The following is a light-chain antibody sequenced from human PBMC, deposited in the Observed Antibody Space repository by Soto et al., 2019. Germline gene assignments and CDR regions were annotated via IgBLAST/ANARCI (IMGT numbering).Light chain of an antibody. CDR1: ESVSTN. CDR3: QQYSIWRT. J-gene: IGKJ1*01. CDR2: GAS. V-gene: IGKV3-15*01. Sequence: EIEITQSPATLSLAPGERVTLSCRASESVSTNLAWYQQKAGQAPRLLIYGASTRATGIPARFSGSGSGTEFTLPIRSLQSEDSAVYYCQQYSIWRTFGQGTKVDIK.